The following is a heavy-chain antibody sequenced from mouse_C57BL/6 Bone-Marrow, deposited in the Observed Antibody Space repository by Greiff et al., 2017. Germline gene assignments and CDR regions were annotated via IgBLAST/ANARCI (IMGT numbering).Heavy chain of an antibody. Sequence: VKLQQPGAELVKPGASVKLSCKASGYTFTSYWMQWVKQRPGQGLEWIGEIDPSDSYTNYNQKFKGKATLTVDTSSSTAYMQLSSLTSEDSAVYYCARSRWLLIFDYWGQGTTLTVSS. D-gene: IGHD2-3*01. CDR2: IDPSDSYT. J-gene: IGHJ2*01. CDR3: ARSRWLLIFDY. V-gene: IGHV1-50*01. CDR1: GYTFTSYW.